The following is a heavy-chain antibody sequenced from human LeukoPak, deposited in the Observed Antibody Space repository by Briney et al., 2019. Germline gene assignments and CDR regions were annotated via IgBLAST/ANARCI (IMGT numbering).Heavy chain of an antibody. V-gene: IGHV1-18*01. D-gene: IGHD5-18*01. CDR1: GFTFTNYG. J-gene: IGHJ4*02. CDR3: ARDGYSYPDY. CDR2: ISAYTGNT. Sequence: ASVKVSCKASGFTFTNYGISWVRQAPGQGLEWMGWISAYTGNTNYAQKLQGRVTMTTDTSTSTAYMELRNLRSDDTAVYYCARDGYSYPDYWGQGTLVTVSS.